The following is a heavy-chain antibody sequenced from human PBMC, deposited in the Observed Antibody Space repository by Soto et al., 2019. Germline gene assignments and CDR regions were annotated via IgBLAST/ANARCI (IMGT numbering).Heavy chain of an antibody. Sequence: VQLLESGGGLVQPGGSLTLSCAASRFTFSDFAMSWFRQAPGKGLEWVSSIGGGGTDTYYADSVKGRFTISRDNSKNTLYLQMDGLRDEDTAVYYCAKDAVPYNGKWDWFDSWGQGTLVIVSS. V-gene: IGHV3-23*01. CDR2: IGGGGTDT. D-gene: IGHD1-20*01. J-gene: IGHJ5*01. CDR1: RFTFSDFA. CDR3: AKDAVPYNGKWDWFDS.